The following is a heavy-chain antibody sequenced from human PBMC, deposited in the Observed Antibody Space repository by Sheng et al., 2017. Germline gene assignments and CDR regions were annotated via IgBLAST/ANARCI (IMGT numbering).Heavy chain of an antibody. J-gene: IGHJ2*01. D-gene: IGHD3-22*01. V-gene: IGHV3-23*04. CDR2: ILAGGSST. CDR3: AKYWGXSSGSHWDDL. CDR1: GFTFSSYG. Sequence: EVQLVESGGGLVQPGGTLRLSCAASGFTFSSYGMSWVRQAPGKGLEWVSAILAGGSSTFYADSVKGRFTISRDNSKNTLYLQMNSLRAEDTAVYFCAKYWGXSSGSHWDDLRGRGHPGHCLL.